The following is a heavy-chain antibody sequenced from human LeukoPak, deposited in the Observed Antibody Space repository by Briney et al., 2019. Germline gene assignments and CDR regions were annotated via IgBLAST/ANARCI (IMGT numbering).Heavy chain of an antibody. CDR2: INPNSGGT. V-gene: IGHV1-2*02. CDR3: ARERIYCSGGSCYSPPYYYYYGMDV. Sequence: ASVKVSCKASGYTLTGYYMHWVRQAPGQRLEWMGWINPNSGGTNYAQKFQGRVTMTRDTSISTAYMELSRLRSDDTAVYYCARERIYCSGGSCYSPPYYYYYGMDVWGQGTTVTVSS. D-gene: IGHD2-15*01. J-gene: IGHJ6*02. CDR1: GYTLTGYY.